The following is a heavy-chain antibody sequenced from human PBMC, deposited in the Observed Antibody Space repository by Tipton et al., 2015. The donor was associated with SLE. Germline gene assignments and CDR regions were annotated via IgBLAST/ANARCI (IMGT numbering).Heavy chain of an antibody. J-gene: IGHJ6*03. Sequence: TLSLTCSVSGGSISSGGYYWSWIRQPPGKGLEWIGYIYYTGSTNYNPSLKSRVTISVDTSKNQFSLKLSSVTAADTAVYYCARAGLGSGYYYYMDVWGKGTTVTVSS. CDR2: IYYTGST. V-gene: IGHV4-61*08. CDR1: GGSISSGGYY. CDR3: ARAGLGSGYYYYMDV. D-gene: IGHD3-3*01.